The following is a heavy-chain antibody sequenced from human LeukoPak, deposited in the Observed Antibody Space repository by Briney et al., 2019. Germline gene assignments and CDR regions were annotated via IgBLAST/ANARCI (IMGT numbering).Heavy chain of an antibody. Sequence: SETLSLTCSVSSGSINYYYWNWIRQPPGKGLEWIGCIYYSGSTNYNPSLESRVTISVDTAKNQFSLKLSSVTAADTAMYYCARGGKYSSSWFDSWGQGTPVTVSS. CDR1: SGSINYYY. D-gene: IGHD6-13*01. J-gene: IGHJ5*01. CDR2: IYYSGST. V-gene: IGHV4-59*01. CDR3: ARGGKYSSSWFDS.